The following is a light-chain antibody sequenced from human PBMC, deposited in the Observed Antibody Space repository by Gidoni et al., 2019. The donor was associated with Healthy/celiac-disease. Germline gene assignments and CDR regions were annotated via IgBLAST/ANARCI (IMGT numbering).Light chain of an antibody. Sequence: EIVLTQAPGTLSLSLGERATLSCRASQCLTTNLLGWYQKKPGQAPRLLIYGASSRAADIPDRFSGSGSGTDFTLTISRLEPEDFAVYYCQQYARSPPTFGPGTKVEIK. CDR2: GAS. J-gene: IGKJ1*01. CDR3: QQYARSPPT. CDR1: QCLTTNL. V-gene: IGKV3-20*01.